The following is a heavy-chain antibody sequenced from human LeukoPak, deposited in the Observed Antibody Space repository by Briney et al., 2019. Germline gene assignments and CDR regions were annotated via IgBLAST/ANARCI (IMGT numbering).Heavy chain of an antibody. V-gene: IGHV3-48*01. CDR1: GFTFSSYS. D-gene: IGHD3-10*01. CDR2: ISSSGSTI. CDR3: AKDEGPSVDGDYFDY. J-gene: IGHJ4*02. Sequence: GGSLRLSCAASGFTFSSYSMNWVRQAPGKGLEWVSYISSSGSTIYYADSVKGRFTISRDNSKNTLYLQMNSLRADDTAVYFCAKDEGPSVDGDYFDYWGQGTLVTVSS.